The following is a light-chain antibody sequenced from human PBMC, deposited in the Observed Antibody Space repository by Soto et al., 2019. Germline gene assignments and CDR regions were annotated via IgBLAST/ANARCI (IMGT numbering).Light chain of an antibody. V-gene: IGKV1-39*01. Sequence: DIQITQSPSTLSASLGYRVTITCRSSQSIINYVNWYEQKPGKPPRLLIYSASNLQSGAPSRFSGSGSGTGFTLTISSLQSEDFATYYCQQTYRGWTFGQGTKVDI. J-gene: IGKJ1*01. CDR1: QSIINY. CDR2: SAS. CDR3: QQTYRGWT.